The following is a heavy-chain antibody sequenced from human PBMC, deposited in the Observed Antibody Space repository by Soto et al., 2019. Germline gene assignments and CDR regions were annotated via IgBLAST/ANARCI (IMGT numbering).Heavy chain of an antibody. V-gene: IGHV2-5*01. CDR1: GFSLTTEGVG. Sequence: SGPTLVNPTQTLTVTCTISGFSLTTEGVGVGWIRQPPGKALEWLASIYWHEDVRKNPSLGNRVTITRDTAKSQVVLTLTNLDPVDTATYYCIRAYDWNYDWGQGILVNAPQ. CDR3: IRAYDWNYD. D-gene: IGHD1-7*01. CDR2: IYWHEDV. J-gene: IGHJ4*02.